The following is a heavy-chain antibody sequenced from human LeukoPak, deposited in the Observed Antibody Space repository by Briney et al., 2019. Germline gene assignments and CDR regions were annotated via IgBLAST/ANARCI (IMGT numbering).Heavy chain of an antibody. CDR1: GYTFTSYY. CDR2: INPSGGST. CDR3: ARGATFPSFGEPWAYYFDY. J-gene: IGHJ4*02. V-gene: IGHV1-46*01. D-gene: IGHD3-10*01. Sequence: VASVKVSCKASGYTFTSYYMHWVRQAPGQGLEWMGIINPSGGSTSYAQKFQGRVTMTRDTSTSTVYMELSSLRSEDTAVYYCARGATFPSFGEPWAYYFDYWGQGTLVTVSS.